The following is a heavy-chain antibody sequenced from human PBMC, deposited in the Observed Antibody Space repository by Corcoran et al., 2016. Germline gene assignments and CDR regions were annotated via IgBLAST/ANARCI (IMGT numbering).Heavy chain of an antibody. D-gene: IGHD3-16*01. Sequence: QVQLQESGPGLVKPSETLSLTCTVSGGPTTGHYWSWIRQPPGKGLDWIGWIHYSGNTNYNPALTGRVTISVDTSKNQFSLKVTSVTAADTAVYYCARFGPFSQSRHYLDYWGQGTLVTVSS. CDR2: IHYSGNT. V-gene: IGHV4-59*11. J-gene: IGHJ4*02. CDR1: GGPTTGHY. CDR3: ARFGPFSQSRHYLDY.